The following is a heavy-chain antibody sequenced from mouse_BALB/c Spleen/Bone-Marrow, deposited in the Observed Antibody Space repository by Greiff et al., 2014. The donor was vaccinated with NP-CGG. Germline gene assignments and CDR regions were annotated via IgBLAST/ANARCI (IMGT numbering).Heavy chain of an antibody. V-gene: IGHV3-8*02. CDR2: ISYSGST. J-gene: IGHJ3*01. CDR1: GDSITSGY. CDR3: ARYNYRYDGGFAY. D-gene: IGHD2-14*01. Sequence: EVKLVESGPSLVKPSQTLSLTCSVTGDSITSGYWNWIRKFPGNKLEYMGYISYSGSTYYNPSLRSRISITRDTSKNQYYLQLNSVTTEDTATYYCARYNYRYDGGFAYWGQGTLVTVSA.